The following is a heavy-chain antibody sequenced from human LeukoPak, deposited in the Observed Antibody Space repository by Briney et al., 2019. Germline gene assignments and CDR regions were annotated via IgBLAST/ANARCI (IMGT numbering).Heavy chain of an antibody. CDR3: TTDRMIYATNWAVSWFDP. D-gene: IGHD2-8*01. J-gene: IGHJ5*02. Sequence: GGSLRLSCAASGFTFSNAWMSWARQAPGKGLEWVGRIKSETDGGTTDYAAPVKGRFTISRDDSTKTLYLQMNSLKTEDTAVYYCTTDRMIYATNWAVSWFDPWGQGTLVTVSS. CDR1: GFTFSNAW. V-gene: IGHV3-15*01. CDR2: IKSETDGGTT.